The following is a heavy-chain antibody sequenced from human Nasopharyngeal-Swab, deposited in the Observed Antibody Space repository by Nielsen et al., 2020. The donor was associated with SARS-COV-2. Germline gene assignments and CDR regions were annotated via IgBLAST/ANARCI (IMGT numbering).Heavy chain of an antibody. V-gene: IGHV1-18*01. CDR3: ARDQWLVHYFDY. CDR1: GYTFINYD. J-gene: IGHJ4*02. D-gene: IGHD6-19*01. Sequence: ASVKVSCRASGYTFINYDLSWVRQAPGQGLEWVGWISANNGNTNYAQKFRGRVTMTTDTSTSTAYMELRSLRSDDTAIYYCARDQWLVHYFDYWGQGTLVTVSS. CDR2: ISANNGNT.